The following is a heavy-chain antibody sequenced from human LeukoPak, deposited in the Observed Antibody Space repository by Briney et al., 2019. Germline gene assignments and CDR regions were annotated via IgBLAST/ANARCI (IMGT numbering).Heavy chain of an antibody. J-gene: IGHJ4*02. Sequence: SPSETLSLTCTVSGVSISSSSYYWGWIRQPPGKGLEWIGSIYYSGSTYYNPSLKSRVTISVDTSKNQFSLKLSSVTAADTAVYYCARESPYYDSSGYYFDYWGQGTLVTVSS. CDR3: ARESPYYDSSGYYFDY. V-gene: IGHV4-39*07. CDR1: GVSISSSSYY. D-gene: IGHD3-22*01. CDR2: IYYSGST.